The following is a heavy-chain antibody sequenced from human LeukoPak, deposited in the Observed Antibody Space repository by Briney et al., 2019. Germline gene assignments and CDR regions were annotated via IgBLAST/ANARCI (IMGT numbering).Heavy chain of an antibody. Sequence: GGSLRLSCAASGFTFSSYWMHWVRQAPGKGLVWVSRINSDGSSTSYADSVKGRFTISRDNAKNTLYLHMNSLRAEDTAVYYCARDSPRRQWLVTDYWGQGTLVTVSS. CDR1: GFTFSSYW. D-gene: IGHD6-19*01. CDR2: INSDGSST. V-gene: IGHV3-74*01. J-gene: IGHJ4*02. CDR3: ARDSPRRQWLVTDY.